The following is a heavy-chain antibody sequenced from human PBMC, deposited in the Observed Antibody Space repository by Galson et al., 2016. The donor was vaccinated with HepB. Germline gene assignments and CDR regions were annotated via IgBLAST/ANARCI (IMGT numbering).Heavy chain of an antibody. J-gene: IGHJ6*02. CDR3: ARVRDGYNTHFYYGMDV. CDR1: GGTFNTYA. V-gene: IGHV1-69*13. CDR2: IIPIFAAA. Sequence: SVKVSCKASGGTFNTYAVNWVRQAPGQGPEWLGGIIPIFAAANNTQKLQGRVTITADESTSTAHMEVSSLRYEDTAVYYCARVRDGYNTHFYYGMDVWGQGTSVTVS. D-gene: IGHD5-24*01.